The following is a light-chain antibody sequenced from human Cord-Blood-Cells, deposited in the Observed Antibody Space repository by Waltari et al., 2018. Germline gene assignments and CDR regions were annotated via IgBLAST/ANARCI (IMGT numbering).Light chain of an antibody. CDR2: DVS. V-gene: IGLV2-11*01. CDR1: SSDVGGYNY. CDR3: CSYAGSYTWV. Sequence: QSALTQPRSVSGSPGQSVTISCTGTSSDVGGYNYVSWYQQHPGKAPKLMIYDVSKRPPGVPDRFSCSKSGNTPSLTISGLQAEDEADYYCCSYAGSYTWVFGGGTKLTVL. J-gene: IGLJ3*02.